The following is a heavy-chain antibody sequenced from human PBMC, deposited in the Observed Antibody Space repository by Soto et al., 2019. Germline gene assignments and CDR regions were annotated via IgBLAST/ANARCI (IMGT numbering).Heavy chain of an antibody. Sequence: QVQLVESGGGVVQPGRSLRLSCAASGFTFSSYGMHWVRQAPGKGLEWVAVISYDGSNKYYADSVKGRFTISRDNSKNTLYLQMNSLRAEDTAVYYCAKGPRHAYYDILTGYYHFDYWGQGTLVTVSS. D-gene: IGHD3-9*01. V-gene: IGHV3-30*18. CDR3: AKGPRHAYYDILTGYYHFDY. CDR1: GFTFSSYG. J-gene: IGHJ4*02. CDR2: ISYDGSNK.